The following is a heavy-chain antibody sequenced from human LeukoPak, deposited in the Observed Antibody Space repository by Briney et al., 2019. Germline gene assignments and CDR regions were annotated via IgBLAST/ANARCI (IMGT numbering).Heavy chain of an antibody. V-gene: IGHV3-21*01. CDR2: ISSSSSYI. Sequence: GGSLRLSCAASGFTFSSYSMNWVRQAPGKGLEWVSSISSSSSYIYYADSVKGRFTISRDNAKNSLYPQMNSLRAEDTAVYYCARGYDDVLTGYYPYYFDCWGQGTLVTVSS. CDR1: GFTFSSYS. J-gene: IGHJ4*02. D-gene: IGHD3-9*01. CDR3: ARGYDDVLTGYYPYYFDC.